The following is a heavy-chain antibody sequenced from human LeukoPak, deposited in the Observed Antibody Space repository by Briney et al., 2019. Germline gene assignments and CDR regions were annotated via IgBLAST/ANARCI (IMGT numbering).Heavy chain of an antibody. CDR3: ARESMVQGVIHY. CDR2: IIPIFGTA. Sequence: ASVKVSCKASGGTFSSYAISWVRQAPGQGLEWMGGIIPIFGTANYAQKFQGGVTITADESTSTAYMELSSLRSEDTAVYYCARESMVQGVIHYWGQGTLVTVSS. D-gene: IGHD3-10*01. V-gene: IGHV1-69*01. CDR1: GGTFSSYA. J-gene: IGHJ4*02.